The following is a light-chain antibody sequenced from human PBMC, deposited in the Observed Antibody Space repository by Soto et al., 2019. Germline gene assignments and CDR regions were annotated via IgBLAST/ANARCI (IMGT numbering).Light chain of an antibody. CDR1: QSVSSN. CDR2: GAS. V-gene: IGKV3-15*01. CDR3: QQYNNWDST. J-gene: IGKJ3*01. Sequence: EIVMTQSPATLSVSPGERATLSCRASQSVSSNLAWYKQKPGQAPRLLIYGASTRATGIPARFSGSGSGTEFTLTISSLQSEDLPVYYCQQYNNWDSTFCPGTQVDIK.